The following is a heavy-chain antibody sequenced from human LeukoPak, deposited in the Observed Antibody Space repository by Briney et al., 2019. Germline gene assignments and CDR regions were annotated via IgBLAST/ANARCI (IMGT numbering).Heavy chain of an antibody. CDR2: ISGGGGSTA. Sequence: QSGGSLRLSCTASGFTFSSYAMNWIRQAPGKGLEWVPSISGGGGSTAYYADSVKGRFTISRDISKNTLYLQMNSLRAEDTAVYYCSKGGRWDYYDSSHWGQGTMVIVSS. J-gene: IGHJ3*01. CDR3: SKGGRWDYYDSSH. CDR1: GFTFSSYA. D-gene: IGHD3-22*01. V-gene: IGHV3-23*01.